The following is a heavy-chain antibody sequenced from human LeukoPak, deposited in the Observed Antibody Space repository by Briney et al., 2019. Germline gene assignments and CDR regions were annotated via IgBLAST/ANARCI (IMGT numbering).Heavy chain of an antibody. Sequence: SVKVSCKASGGTFSSYAISWVRQAPGQGLEWMGGIIPIFGTANYAQKFQGRVTITADESTSTAYMELSSLRSEDTAVYYCAKCIAPGRGFGPWGQGTLVTVPS. D-gene: IGHD6-13*01. CDR3: AKCIAPGRGFGP. CDR1: GGTFSSYA. V-gene: IGHV1-69*01. J-gene: IGHJ5*01. CDR2: IIPIFGTA.